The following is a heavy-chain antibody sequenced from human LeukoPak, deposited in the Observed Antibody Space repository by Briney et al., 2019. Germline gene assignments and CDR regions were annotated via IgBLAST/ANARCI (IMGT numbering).Heavy chain of an antibody. CDR3: ATEGIDSSWNY. Sequence: ETLSLTCNVSGGSVSSGSYFWTWIRQPPGKGLEWISYISDSSSAKYYADSVKGRFTISRDNAKNSLYLQMNSLRDEDTAVYFCATEGIDSSWNYWGQGTPVTVSS. CDR1: GGSVSSGSYF. V-gene: IGHV3-48*02. D-gene: IGHD6-13*01. CDR2: ISDSSSAK. J-gene: IGHJ4*02.